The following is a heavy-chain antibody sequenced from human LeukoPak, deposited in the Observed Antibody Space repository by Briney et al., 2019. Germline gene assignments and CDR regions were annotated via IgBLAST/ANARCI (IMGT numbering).Heavy chain of an antibody. CDR1: GGTFSSYA. CDR2: IIPIFGTA. V-gene: IGHV1-69*13. Sequence: ASVKVSCKASGGTFSSYAISWVRQAPGQGLEWMGGIIPIFGTANCAQKFQGRVTITADESTSTAYMELSSLRSEDTAVYYCARAAGFGELYDYWGQGTLVTVSS. CDR3: ARAAGFGELYDY. D-gene: IGHD3-10*01. J-gene: IGHJ4*02.